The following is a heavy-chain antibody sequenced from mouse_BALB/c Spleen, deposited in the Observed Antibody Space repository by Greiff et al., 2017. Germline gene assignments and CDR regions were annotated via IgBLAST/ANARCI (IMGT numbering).Heavy chain of an antibody. J-gene: IGHJ3*01. Sequence: VQLQQSGPELVKPGASVKISCKASGYAFSSSWMNWVKQRPGQGLEWIGRIYPGDGDTNYNGKFKGKATLTADKSSSTAYMQLSSLTSVDSAVYFCARSDGYYTFAYWGQGTLVTVSA. CDR1: GYAFSSSW. CDR3: ARSDGYYTFAY. CDR2: IYPGDGDT. V-gene: IGHV1-82*01. D-gene: IGHD2-3*01.